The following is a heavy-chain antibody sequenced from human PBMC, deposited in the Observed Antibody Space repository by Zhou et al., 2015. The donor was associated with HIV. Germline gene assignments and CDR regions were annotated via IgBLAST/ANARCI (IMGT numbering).Heavy chain of an antibody. V-gene: IGHV1-46*01. CDR3: ARALYSGWFHFDY. CDR2: INPSGGST. Sequence: QVQLVQSGAEVKKPGASVQVSCKASGYTFSGYYMHWVRQAPGQGLEWMGIINPSGGSTSYAQKFQGRVTMTRDTSTSTVYMELSSLRSEDTAVYYCARALYSGWFHFDYWGQGTLVTVSS. D-gene: IGHD6-19*01. J-gene: IGHJ4*02. CDR1: GYTFSGYY.